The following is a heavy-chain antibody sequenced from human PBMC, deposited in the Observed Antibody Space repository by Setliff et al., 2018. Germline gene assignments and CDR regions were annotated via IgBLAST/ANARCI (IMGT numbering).Heavy chain of an antibody. CDR2: LHTSGST. CDR1: GGSISSGSYY. D-gene: IGHD1-26*01. J-gene: IGHJ5*02. CDR3: ARDNTILGATDH. V-gene: IGHV4-61*02. Sequence: TLSLTCAVSGGSISSGSYYWSWIRQPAGKGLEWVGRLHTSGSTNYNPSLKGRVTISVDTSRNQFSLNLTSVTAADTALYFCARDNTILGATDHWGQGTLVTVSS.